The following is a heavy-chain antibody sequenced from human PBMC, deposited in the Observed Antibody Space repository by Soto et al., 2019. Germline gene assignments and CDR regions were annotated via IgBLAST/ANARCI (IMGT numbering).Heavy chain of an antibody. CDR1: GFTFSSYG. J-gene: IGHJ4*02. V-gene: IGHV3-33*01. CDR2: IWDDGSKK. D-gene: IGHD2-2*02. Sequence: GGSLRLSCTASGFTFSSYGMHWVRQAPGKGLEWVAVIWDDGSKKYYADPVKGRFTSYRDNSKNKLYLQMNRLRAEVTAVYYCARCHCSSISCYRVDYWGQGRLVTVPA. CDR3: ARCHCSSISCYRVDY.